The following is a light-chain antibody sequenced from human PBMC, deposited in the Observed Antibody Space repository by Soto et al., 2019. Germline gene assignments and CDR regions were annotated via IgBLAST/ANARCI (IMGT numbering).Light chain of an antibody. CDR3: QQYNNWPPYT. Sequence: EIVMTQSPATLSVSPGERATLSCRASQSVSSNLAWYQQKPGQAPRLLIYGASTTATGIPARFSGSGSGTEFPLTISTLQSEDFAVYSCQQYNNWPPYTFGQRTKLEIK. CDR2: GAS. J-gene: IGKJ2*01. CDR1: QSVSSN. V-gene: IGKV3-15*01.